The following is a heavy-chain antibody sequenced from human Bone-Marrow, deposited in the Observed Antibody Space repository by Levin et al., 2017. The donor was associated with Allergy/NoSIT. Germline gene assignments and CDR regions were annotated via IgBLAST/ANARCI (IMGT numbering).Heavy chain of an antibody. D-gene: IGHD2-2*01. CDR3: AREGGYCTSSSCFHFDP. V-gene: IGHV4-59*01. Sequence: SETLSLTCTVSGDSISTYYWNWIRQPPGKGLEWIGYIYYNGSTNYNPSLKSRVTISVDTSKNQFSLKLTSVTAADTAVYYCAREGGYCTSSSCFHFDPWGQGTLVTVSS. CDR2: IYYNGST. CDR1: GDSISTYY. J-gene: IGHJ5*02.